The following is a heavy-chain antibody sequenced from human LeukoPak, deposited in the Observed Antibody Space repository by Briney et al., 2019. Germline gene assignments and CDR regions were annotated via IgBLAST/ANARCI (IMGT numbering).Heavy chain of an antibody. V-gene: IGHV1-18*01. CDR3: ARSIPYTYYFDY. Sequence: ASVKVSCKTSGYTFTDNVISWVRQAPGQGLEWMGWITVYNGDTNYAQKVRARVSMTTDASTNTAYMELRSLRSDDTAVYYCARSIPYTYYFDYWGQGTLVTVSS. D-gene: IGHD3-16*01. CDR2: ITVYNGDT. J-gene: IGHJ4*02. CDR1: GYTFTDNV.